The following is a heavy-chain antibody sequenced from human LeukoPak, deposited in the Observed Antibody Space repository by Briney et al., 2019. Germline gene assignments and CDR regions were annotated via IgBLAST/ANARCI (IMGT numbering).Heavy chain of an antibody. CDR3: ARYQTGTMFAV. V-gene: IGHV4-34*10. CDR2: HSHSGSA. J-gene: IGHJ4*02. D-gene: IGHD1/OR15-1a*01. Sequence: SETLSLTCAVYSGSFSGYYWGWIRQPPGKGLEWIGTHSHSGSAYYNPSLRSRITMSLDTSENQLSLKLYSVTAADTAIYYCARYQTGTMFAVWGQGTLVTISS. CDR1: SGSFSGYY.